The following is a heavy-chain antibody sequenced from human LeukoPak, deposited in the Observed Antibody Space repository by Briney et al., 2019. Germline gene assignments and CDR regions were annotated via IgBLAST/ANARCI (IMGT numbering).Heavy chain of an antibody. Sequence: SETLSLTCTVSGGSISSYYWSWIRQPPGKGLEWIGSIYYSGSTYYNPSLKSRVTISVDTSKNQFSLKLSSVTAADTAVYYCASVLRSGWYYFDYWGQGTLVTVSS. V-gene: IGHV4-39*01. J-gene: IGHJ4*02. D-gene: IGHD6-19*01. CDR1: GGSISSYY. CDR2: IYYSGST. CDR3: ASVLRSGWYYFDY.